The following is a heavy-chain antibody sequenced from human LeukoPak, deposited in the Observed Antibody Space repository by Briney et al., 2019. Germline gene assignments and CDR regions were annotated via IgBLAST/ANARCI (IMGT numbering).Heavy chain of an antibody. J-gene: IGHJ4*02. CDR2: IRSKANSYAT. Sequence: GGSLRLSCAASGFTFSGSAMHWVRQASGKGLEWVGRIRSKANSYATEYAASVKGRFPISRDDSKNTAYLQMNSLRAEDTAVYYCAKDYRPTSMAHHFDYWGQGTLVTVSS. D-gene: IGHD2/OR15-2a*01. CDR1: GFTFSGSA. V-gene: IGHV3-73*01. CDR3: AKDYRPTSMAHHFDY.